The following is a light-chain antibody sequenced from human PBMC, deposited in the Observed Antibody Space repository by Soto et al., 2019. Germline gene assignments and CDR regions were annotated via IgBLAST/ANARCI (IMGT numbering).Light chain of an antibody. CDR3: QQYHYWWS. J-gene: IGKJ1*01. Sequence: EMVMTQSPATLSVSPGERATLSCRASQSVNSHLAWYQQKPGQPPRLLIYDASARATDIPARFGGSGSGTDFTLTISSLQPEDYAVYYCQQYHYWWSFGQGTKVEVK. V-gene: IGKV3-15*01. CDR1: QSVNSH. CDR2: DAS.